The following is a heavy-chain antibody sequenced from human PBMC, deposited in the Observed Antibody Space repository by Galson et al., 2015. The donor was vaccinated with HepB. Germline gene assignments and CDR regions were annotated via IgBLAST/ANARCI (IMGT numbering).Heavy chain of an antibody. V-gene: IGHV3-21*01. CDR1: GFTLSTYN. D-gene: IGHD2-2*01. J-gene: IGHJ3*02. Sequence: SLRLSCAASGFTLSTYNMNWVRQAPGKGLEWVSFIATGNTHMKYAESVKGRFTISRDDAKNSLYLQMSGLRAEDTAIYYCARDLSTSRRAYDIWGQGTLVTVSS. CDR3: ARDLSTSRRAYDI. CDR2: IATGNTHM.